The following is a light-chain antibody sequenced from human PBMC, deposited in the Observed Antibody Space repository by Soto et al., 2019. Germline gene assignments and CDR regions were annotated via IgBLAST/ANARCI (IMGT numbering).Light chain of an antibody. CDR2: DAS. Sequence: DIQVTQSPSTLSASVGDRVTITCGASQSIGTWLAWYQQKPGKAPKLLIFDASTLQSGVPSRFSGSGSGTDFTLTISSLEPEDSATYYCQQSHSAVTFGQGTRLEI. J-gene: IGKJ5*01. V-gene: IGKV1-5*01. CDR3: QQSHSAVT. CDR1: QSIGTW.